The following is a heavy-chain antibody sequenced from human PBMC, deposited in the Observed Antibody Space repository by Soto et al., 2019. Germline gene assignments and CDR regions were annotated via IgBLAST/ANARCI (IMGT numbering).Heavy chain of an antibody. CDR1: GGSISSSSYY. J-gene: IGHJ6*03. Sequence: SETLSLTCTVSGGSISSSSYYWGWIRQPPGKGLEWIGSIYYSGSTYYNPSLKSRVTISVDTSKNQLSLKLSSVTAADTAVYYCARESPGYYYYYMDVWGKGTTVTVSS. V-gene: IGHV4-39*02. CDR2: IYYSGST. CDR3: ARESPGYYYYYMDV.